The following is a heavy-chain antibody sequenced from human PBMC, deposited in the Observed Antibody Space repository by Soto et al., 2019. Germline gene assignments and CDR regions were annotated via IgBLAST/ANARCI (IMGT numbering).Heavy chain of an antibody. J-gene: IGHJ6*02. CDR3: ARASYGFYYGMDV. CDR2: IWYDGSNK. V-gene: IGHV3-33*01. Sequence: QVQLVESGGGVVQPERSLRLSCAASGFTFSSYGMHWVRQAPGKGLEWVAVIWYDGSNKDYADSVKGRFTISRDNSKNTLYLQMNSLRAEDTAVYYCARASYGFYYGMDVWRQGTTVTVSS. D-gene: IGHD5-18*01. CDR1: GFTFSSYG.